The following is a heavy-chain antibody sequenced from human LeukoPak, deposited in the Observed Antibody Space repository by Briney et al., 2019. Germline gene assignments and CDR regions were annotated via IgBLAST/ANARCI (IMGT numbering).Heavy chain of an antibody. CDR1: GFTFSSYS. J-gene: IGHJ4*02. Sequence: PGGSLRLSCAASGFTFSSYSMNWVRQAPEKGLEWVSSISSSSSYIYYADSVKGRFTISRDNAKNSLYLQINSLRAEDTAVYYCARVLLVYGSSRSLDYWGQGTLVTVSS. D-gene: IGHD6-13*01. V-gene: IGHV3-21*01. CDR2: ISSSSSYI. CDR3: ARVLLVYGSSRSLDY.